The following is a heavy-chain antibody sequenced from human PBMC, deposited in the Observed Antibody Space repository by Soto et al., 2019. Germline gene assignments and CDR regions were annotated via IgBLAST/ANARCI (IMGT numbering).Heavy chain of an antibody. CDR2: IYSGGST. V-gene: IGHV3-53*01. CDR1: GFTVSSNY. D-gene: IGHD5-18*01. CDR3: ARYVDTAMATHFDY. J-gene: IGHJ4*02. Sequence: GGSLRLSCAASGFTVSSNYMSWVRQAPGKGLEWVSVIYSGGSTYYADSVKGRFTISRDNSKNTLYLQMNSLRAEDTAVYYCARYVDTAMATHFDYWGQGTLVTVSS.